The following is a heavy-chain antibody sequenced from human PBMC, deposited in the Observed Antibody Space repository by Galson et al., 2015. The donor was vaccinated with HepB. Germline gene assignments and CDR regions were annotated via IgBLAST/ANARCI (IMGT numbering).Heavy chain of an antibody. D-gene: IGHD6-13*01. V-gene: IGHV3-21*01. CDR3: ARGISSSWYFDY. CDR2: ISSSSSYI. J-gene: IGHJ4*02. Sequence: SLRLSCAASGFTFSSYSMNWVRQAPGKGLEWVSSISSSSSYIYYADSVKGRFTISRDNAKNSLYLQMNSLRAEDTAVYYCARGISSSWYFDYWGQGTLVTVSS. CDR1: GFTFSSYS.